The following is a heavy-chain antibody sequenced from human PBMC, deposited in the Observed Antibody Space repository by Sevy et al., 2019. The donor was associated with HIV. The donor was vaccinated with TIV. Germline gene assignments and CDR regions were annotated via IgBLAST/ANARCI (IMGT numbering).Heavy chain of an antibody. CDR1: GYTFTSYD. D-gene: IGHD2-2*01. V-gene: IGHV1-8*01. CDR2: MNPNSGNT. CDR3: ARVPTYCSSTSCYGWFDP. J-gene: IGHJ5*02. Sequence: ASVKVSCKASGYTFTSYDINWVRQATGQGLEWMGWMNPNSGNTGYAQKFQGRVTMTRNTSISTAYMEPSSLRSEDTAVYYCARVPTYCSSTSCYGWFDPWGQGTLVTVSS.